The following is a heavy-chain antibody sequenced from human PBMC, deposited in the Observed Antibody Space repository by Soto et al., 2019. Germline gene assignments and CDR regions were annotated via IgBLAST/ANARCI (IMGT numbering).Heavy chain of an antibody. CDR3: ARTYSRMENRRDFDY. Sequence: QVQLQASGPGLVKPSQTLSLTCTVSGGSISSGGYYWSWIRQHPGKGLEWMGYIYYSGSTYYNPYVKNRVTISVDTSKNQFSLKLSSVTAADTAVYYCARTYSRMENRRDFDYWGQGTLVTVCS. CDR2: IYYSGST. CDR1: GGSISSGGYY. J-gene: IGHJ4*02. D-gene: IGHD2-15*01. V-gene: IGHV4-31*03.